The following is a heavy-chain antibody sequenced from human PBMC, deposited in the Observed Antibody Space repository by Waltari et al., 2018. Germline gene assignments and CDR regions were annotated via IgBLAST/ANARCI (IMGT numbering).Heavy chain of an antibody. V-gene: IGHV3-74*01. CDR3: ARVRLGDYVIST. Sequence: EVQLVESGRGLVQHGGSLRLSCAASGFTFLSYWMLWVRQVPGKGLVWVSRMNGDETNILYADSVKGRFTISRDNAKNTLYLQINSLRAEDTAVYYCARVRLGDYVISTWGQGTLVTVSS. CDR1: GFTFLSYW. CDR2: MNGDETNI. D-gene: IGHD4-17*01. J-gene: IGHJ5*02.